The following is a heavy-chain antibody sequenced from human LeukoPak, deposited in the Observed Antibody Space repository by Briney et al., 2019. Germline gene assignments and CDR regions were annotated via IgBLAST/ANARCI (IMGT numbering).Heavy chain of an antibody. CDR3: ARDPGGYDGAGY. V-gene: IGHV4-59*12. CDR2: IYYSGST. D-gene: IGHD5-12*01. CDR1: GGSISSYY. J-gene: IGHJ4*02. Sequence: PSETLSLTCTVSGGSISSYYWSWIRQPPGKGLEWIGSIYYSGSTYYNPSLKSRVTISVDTSKNQFSLKLSSVTAADTAVYYCARDPGGYDGAGYWGQGTLVTVSS.